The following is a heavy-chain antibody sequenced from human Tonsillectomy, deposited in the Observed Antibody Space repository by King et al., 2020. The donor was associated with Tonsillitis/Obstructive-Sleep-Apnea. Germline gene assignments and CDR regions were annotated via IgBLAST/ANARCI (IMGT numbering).Heavy chain of an antibody. J-gene: IGHJ4*02. D-gene: IGHD3-3*01. CDR3: VAQYYDFWSGCSY. CDR2: INNRGST. CDR1: GGSFSGYY. Sequence: VQLQQWGSGMLKPSDTLSLTCGVYGGSFSGYYCSCNWQPPGYGVGWIGGINNRGSTNYSPFLKSRVTISADTSKNQFSLKRSSVTAADTAVYYCVAQYYDFWSGCSYWGQGTLVTVSS. V-gene: IGHV4-34*01.